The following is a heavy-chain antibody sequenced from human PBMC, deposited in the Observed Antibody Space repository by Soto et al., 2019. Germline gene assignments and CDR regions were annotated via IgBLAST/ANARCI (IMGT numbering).Heavy chain of an antibody. CDR2: IYYSGST. CDR3: ASRERSGWMFAY. J-gene: IGHJ4*02. CDR1: GGSISSSSYY. Sequence: QLQLQESGPGLVKPSETLSLTCTVSGGSISSSSYYWGWIRQPPGKGLEWIGSIYYSGSTYYNPSIKSRVTLSVDTSKHQFSRKLSSVTAADTAVYYCASRERSGWMFAYWGQGTLVTVSS. V-gene: IGHV4-39*01. D-gene: IGHD6-19*01.